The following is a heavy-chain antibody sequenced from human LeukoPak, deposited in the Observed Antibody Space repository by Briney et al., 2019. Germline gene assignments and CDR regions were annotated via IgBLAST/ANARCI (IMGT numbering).Heavy chain of an antibody. J-gene: IGHJ4*02. Sequence: ASVKVSCKASGYTFTSYGISWVRQAPGQGLEWMGWISAYNGNTNYAQKLQGRVTMTTDTSTSTAYMELRSLRSDDTAVYYCATHHSSGWEGGSFDYWGQGTLVTVSS. D-gene: IGHD6-19*01. CDR2: ISAYNGNT. CDR3: ATHHSSGWEGGSFDY. V-gene: IGHV1-18*01. CDR1: GYTFTSYG.